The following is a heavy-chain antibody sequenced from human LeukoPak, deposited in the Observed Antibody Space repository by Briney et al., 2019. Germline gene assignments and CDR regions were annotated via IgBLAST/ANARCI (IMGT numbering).Heavy chain of an antibody. V-gene: IGHV4-59*11. J-gene: IGHJ5*02. D-gene: IGHD1-1*01. CDR2: FYYTGTT. CDR3: ARGLLQDPFNRLDP. CDR1: RASISIHY. Sequence: SETLSVTCTVSRASISIHYWSWMRQPPGKGLGCMGCFYYTGTTNSNPSLKSRGTMSLDTSKTQFSLKLTSVTAAATAVYYSARGLLQDPFNRLDPWGQGTLVTVSS.